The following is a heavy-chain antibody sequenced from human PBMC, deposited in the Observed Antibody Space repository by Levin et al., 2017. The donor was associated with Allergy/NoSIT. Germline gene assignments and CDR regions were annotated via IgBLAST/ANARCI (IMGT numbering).Heavy chain of an antibody. D-gene: IGHD3-10*01. CDR1: GGSISSNSHY. J-gene: IGHJ4*02. CDR2: FSYSGNT. Sequence: SETLSLTCTVSGGSISSNSHYWGWIRQPPGKGLEWIGSFSYSGNTYYNPSLKSRVTISVDTSKNQFSLKLSSVTATDTAVYYCARHGSWCGDDRLGEYGYWGQGTLVTVSS. CDR3: ARHGSWCGDDRLGEYGY. V-gene: IGHV4-39*01.